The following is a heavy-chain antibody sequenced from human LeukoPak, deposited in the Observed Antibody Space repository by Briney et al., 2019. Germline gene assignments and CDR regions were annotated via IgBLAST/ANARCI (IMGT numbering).Heavy chain of an antibody. J-gene: IGHJ4*02. CDR2: INHSGST. D-gene: IGHD7-27*01. CDR1: GGSFSGYY. CDR3: ARDFLGMIDY. V-gene: IGHV4-34*01. Sequence: SETLSLTCAVYGGSFSGYYWSWIRQPPGKGLEWIGEINHSGSTNYNPSLKSRVTISIHTSKNQFSLKLSSVTAADTAVYYCARDFLGMIDYWGQGTLVTVSS.